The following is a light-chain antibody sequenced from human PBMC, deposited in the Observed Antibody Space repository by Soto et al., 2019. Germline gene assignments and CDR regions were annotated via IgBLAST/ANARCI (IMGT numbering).Light chain of an antibody. CDR1: QSVSSY. Sequence: EIVLTQSPATLSLSPGERATLSCRASQSVSSYLAWYQQKPGQAPRLLIYDASSRATGIPARFSGSGSETEFTLTISSLEPEEFAVYYCQQRSNWPVTFGQGTRVEIK. J-gene: IGKJ1*01. CDR3: QQRSNWPVT. V-gene: IGKV3-11*01. CDR2: DAS.